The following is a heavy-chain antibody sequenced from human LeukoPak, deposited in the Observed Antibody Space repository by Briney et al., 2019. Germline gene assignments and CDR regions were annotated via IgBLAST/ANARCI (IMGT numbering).Heavy chain of an antibody. CDR3: AKQDQLLSNAFDV. CDR2: ISGSGGST. J-gene: IGHJ3*01. Sequence: PGGSLRLSCAASGFTFDNYAMSWVRQAPGKGLEWVSAISGSGGSTYYADSVKGRFTISRDNSKNTLYVQMNSLRAEDTAVYYCAKQDQLLSNAFDVWGQGTMVTVSS. D-gene: IGHD2-2*01. V-gene: IGHV3-23*01. CDR1: GFTFDNYA.